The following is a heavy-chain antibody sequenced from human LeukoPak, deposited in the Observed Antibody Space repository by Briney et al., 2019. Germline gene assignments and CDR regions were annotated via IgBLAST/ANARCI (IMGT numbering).Heavy chain of an antibody. V-gene: IGHV4-4*02. CDR1: GGSITSTNW. CDR2: VSLSGLT. J-gene: IGHJ4*02. CDR3: SRENGAFSPFGY. D-gene: IGHD2-8*01. Sequence: PSGTLSLTCGVSGGSITSTNWWGWVRQPPGQGLEWIGEVSLSGLTNYNPSLSSRIIMALDTSKNHLSLHLTSVTAADTAVYYCSRENGAFSPFGYWGQGYLVTVLS.